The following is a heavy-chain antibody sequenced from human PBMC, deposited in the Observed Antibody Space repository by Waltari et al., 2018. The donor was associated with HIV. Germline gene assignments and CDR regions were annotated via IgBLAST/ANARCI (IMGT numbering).Heavy chain of an antibody. CDR3: TSPGFGTGYY. CDR1: GLAFDGSA. CDR2: IRNKANNYAT. D-gene: IGHD2-8*02. J-gene: IGHJ4*02. V-gene: IGHV3-73*02. Sequence: EVQMVESGGGLFRPGGSRKLTCAASGLAFDGSAFTLVTQASGKGLEWVGRIRNKANNYATTYAASVNGRFTISRDDSKNTAYLQMNSLKTGDTAVYFCTSPGFGTGYYWGQGALVTVSS.